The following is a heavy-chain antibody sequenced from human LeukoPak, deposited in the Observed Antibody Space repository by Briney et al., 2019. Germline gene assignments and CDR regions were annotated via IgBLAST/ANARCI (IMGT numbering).Heavy chain of an antibody. CDR1: GYSFTSYW. J-gene: IGHJ4*02. CDR2: IYPGDSDT. V-gene: IGHV5-51*01. CDR3: AGAYCSGGSCYSGFDY. Sequence: GESLKISCKGSGYSFTSYWIGWVRQMPGKGLEWMGIIYPGDSDTRYSPSFQGQVTISADKSISTAYLQWSSLKASDTAMYYCAGAYCSGGSCYSGFDYWGQGTLVTVSS. D-gene: IGHD2-15*01.